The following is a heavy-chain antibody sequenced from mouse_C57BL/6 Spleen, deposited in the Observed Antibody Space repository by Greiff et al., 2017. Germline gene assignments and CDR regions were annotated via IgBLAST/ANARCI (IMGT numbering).Heavy chain of an antibody. D-gene: IGHD1-1*01. Sequence: EVMLVESGGGLVQPKGSLKLSCAASGFRFNTYAMNWVRQAPGKGLEWVARIRSKSNNYATYYADSVKDRFTISRDDSDSMLYLQMNNLKTEDTAMDYCVRRNYAYAMDYWGQGTSVTVSS. CDR2: IRSKSNNYAT. CDR1: GFRFNTYA. J-gene: IGHJ4*01. CDR3: VRRNYAYAMDY. V-gene: IGHV10-1*01.